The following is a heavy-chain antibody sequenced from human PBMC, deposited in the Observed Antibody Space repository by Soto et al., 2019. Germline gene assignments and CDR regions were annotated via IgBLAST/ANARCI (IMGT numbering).Heavy chain of an antibody. CDR2: INAGNGNT. CDR1: GYTFTSYA. V-gene: IGHV1-3*01. D-gene: IGHD2-2*01. Sequence: ASVKVSCKASGYTFTSYAMHWVRQAPGQRLEWMGWINAGNGNTKYSQKFQGRVTITRDTSASTAYMELSSLRPEDTAVYYCARAPWCSSTSCYRWFDPWGQGTLVTV. CDR3: ARAPWCSSTSCYRWFDP. J-gene: IGHJ5*02.